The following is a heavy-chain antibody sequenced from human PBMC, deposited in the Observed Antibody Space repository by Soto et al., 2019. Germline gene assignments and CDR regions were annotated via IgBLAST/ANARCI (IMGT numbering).Heavy chain of an antibody. D-gene: IGHD3-3*01. CDR1: GGSISSGGYY. CDR2: IYYSGST. J-gene: IGHJ5*02. Sequence: SETLSLTCTVSGGSISSGGYYWSWIRQHPGKGLEWIGYIYYSGSTYYNPSLKSRVTISVDTSKNQFSLKLSSVTAADTAVYYCARGPFGYYLDARFDPWGQGTLVTVSS. V-gene: IGHV4-31*03. CDR3: ARGPFGYYLDARFDP.